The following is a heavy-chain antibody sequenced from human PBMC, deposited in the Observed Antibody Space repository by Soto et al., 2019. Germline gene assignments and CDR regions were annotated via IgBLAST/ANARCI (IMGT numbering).Heavy chain of an antibody. CDR2: IYSGGST. J-gene: IGHJ6*02. D-gene: IGHD2-2*02. V-gene: IGHV3-66*04. CDR1: GFTVSSNY. CDR3: ARQGYCISTSCYSDYYYGMDV. Sequence: SLRLSCAASGFTVSSNYMSWVRQAPGKGLEWVSVIYSGGSTYYADSVKGRFTISRDNSKNTLYLQMNSLRAEDTAVYYCARQGYCISTSCYSDYYYGMDVWGQGTTVTVSS.